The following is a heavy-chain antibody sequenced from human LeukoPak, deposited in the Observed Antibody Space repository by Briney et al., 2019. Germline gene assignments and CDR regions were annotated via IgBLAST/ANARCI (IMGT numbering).Heavy chain of an antibody. Sequence: GESLKISCKGSGYIFTSYWVGWVRQMPGKGLEWLGFIYPADSDTRYSLSFQGQVTMSVDKSISIAYLQWSSLKASDTAMYYCVRGGGFWGQGTLVTVSS. CDR3: VRGGGF. CDR2: IYPADSDT. CDR1: GYIFTSYW. D-gene: IGHD3-16*01. J-gene: IGHJ4*02. V-gene: IGHV5-51*01.